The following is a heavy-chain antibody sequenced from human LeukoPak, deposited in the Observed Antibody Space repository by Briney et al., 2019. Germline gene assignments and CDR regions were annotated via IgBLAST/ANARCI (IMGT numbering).Heavy chain of an antibody. CDR2: IYTTGST. V-gene: IGHV4-4*09. CDR3: ARHGPTREIDY. CDR1: GGSISNYY. J-gene: IGHJ4*02. D-gene: IGHD4/OR15-4a*01. Sequence: SETLSLTCTVSGGSISNYYWSWIRQPPGKRLEWIGYIYTTGSTNYNPSLKSRVTMSVDTSKNQFSLKLSSVTAADTAVYYRARHGPTREIDYWGQGTLVTVSS.